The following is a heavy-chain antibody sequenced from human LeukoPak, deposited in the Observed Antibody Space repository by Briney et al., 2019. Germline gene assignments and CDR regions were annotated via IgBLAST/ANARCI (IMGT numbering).Heavy chain of an antibody. Sequence: ASVKVSCKTSGYTFSGSYIHWVRQAPGQGLEWMGRINPNSGDTNYAQKFQGRVTMTRDTSISTAYMELSRLRSDDTAVYYCARIRDSSGYYYFDYYYYMDVWGKGTTVTVSS. J-gene: IGHJ6*03. V-gene: IGHV1-2*06. CDR1: GYTFSGSY. CDR3: ARIRDSSGYYYFDYYYYMDV. CDR2: INPNSGDT. D-gene: IGHD3-22*01.